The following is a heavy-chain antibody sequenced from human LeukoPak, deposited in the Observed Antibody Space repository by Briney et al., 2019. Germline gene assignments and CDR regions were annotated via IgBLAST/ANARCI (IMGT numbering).Heavy chain of an antibody. CDR3: ARQTGSGLFILP. J-gene: IGHJ4*02. D-gene: IGHD3/OR15-3a*01. CDR1: GGSISSSSYY. V-gene: IGHV4-39*01. Sequence: SETLSLTCTVSGGSISSSSYYWGWIRQPPGKGLEWIGSIYYSGNTYYNASLKSQVSISIDTSKNQFSLRLTSVTAADTAVYHCARQTGSGLFILPGGQGTLVTVSS. CDR2: IYYSGNT.